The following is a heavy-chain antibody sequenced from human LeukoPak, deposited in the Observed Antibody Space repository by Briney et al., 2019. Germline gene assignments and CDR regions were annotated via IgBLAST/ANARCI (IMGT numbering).Heavy chain of an antibody. D-gene: IGHD2-2*01. CDR2: INPNSGGT. V-gene: IGHV1-2*02. CDR1: GYTFTGYY. J-gene: IGHJ4*02. CDR3: ARDARLYCSSTSCYLFDY. Sequence: ASVKVSCKASGYTFTGYYMHWVRQAPGQGLEWMGWINPNSGGTNYPQKFQGRVTMTRDTSISTAYMELSRLRSDDTAVYYCARDARLYCSSTSCYLFDYWGQGTLVTVSS.